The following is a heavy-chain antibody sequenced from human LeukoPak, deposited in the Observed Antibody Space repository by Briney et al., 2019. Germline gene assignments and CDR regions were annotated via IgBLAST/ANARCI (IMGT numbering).Heavy chain of an antibody. J-gene: IGHJ6*02. CDR3: ARARITMVRGVMQYYYYYGMDV. D-gene: IGHD3-10*01. CDR1: GGSFSGYY. V-gene: IGHV4-34*01. Sequence: SETLSLTCAVYGGSFSGYYWSWIRQPPGKGLEWIGEINHSGSTNYNPSLKSRVTISVDTSKNQFSLKLSSVTAADTAVYYCARARITMVRGVMQYYYYYGMDVWGQGTTATVSS. CDR2: INHSGST.